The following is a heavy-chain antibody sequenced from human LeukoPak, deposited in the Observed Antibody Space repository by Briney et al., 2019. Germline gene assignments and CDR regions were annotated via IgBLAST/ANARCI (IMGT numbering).Heavy chain of an antibody. V-gene: IGHV3-21*01. CDR3: AREPTGAPYYYGMDV. J-gene: IGHJ6*02. Sequence: GGSLRLSCAASGFTFSSYSMNWVRQAPGKGLEWVSSISSSSSYIYYADSVKGRFTISRDNSKNTLYLQMNSLRAEDTAVYYCAREPTGAPYYYGMDVWGQGTTVTVSS. CDR2: ISSSSSYI. CDR1: GFTFSSYS.